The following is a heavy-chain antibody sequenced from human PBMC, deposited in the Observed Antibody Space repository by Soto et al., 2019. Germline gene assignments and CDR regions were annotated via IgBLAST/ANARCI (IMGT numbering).Heavy chain of an antibody. CDR1: GGSISSYY. CDR3: ARTTVTTPHYYYYMDV. Sequence: SETLSLTCTVSGGSISSYYWSWIRQPPGKGLEWIGYIYYSGSTNYNPSLKSRVTISVDTSKNQFSLKLSSVTAADTAVYYCARTTVTTPHYYYYMDVWGKGTTVTVSS. D-gene: IGHD4-4*01. CDR2: IYYSGST. V-gene: IGHV4-59*01. J-gene: IGHJ6*03.